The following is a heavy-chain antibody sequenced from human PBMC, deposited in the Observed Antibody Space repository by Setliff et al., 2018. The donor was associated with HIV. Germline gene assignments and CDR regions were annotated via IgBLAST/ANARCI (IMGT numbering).Heavy chain of an antibody. Sequence: PSETLSLTCTVSGDSISSGGYYWSWIRQFPGKGLEWIGYIYYSGSTYYNPSLQSRLTMSVDTSKNQFSLNLNSVTAADTALYFCARQGGQFNWNYVGPFDPWGQGTLVTVSS. CDR3: ARQGGQFNWNYVGPFDP. CDR1: GDSISSGGYY. V-gene: IGHV4-31*03. D-gene: IGHD1-7*01. CDR2: IYYSGST. J-gene: IGHJ5*02.